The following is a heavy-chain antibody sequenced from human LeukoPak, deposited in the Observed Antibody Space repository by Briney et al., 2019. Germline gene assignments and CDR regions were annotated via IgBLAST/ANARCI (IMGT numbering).Heavy chain of an antibody. V-gene: IGHV6-1*01. CDR2: TYYRSKWYN. Sequence: SQTLSLTCAISGDSVSSNSAAWNWIRRSPSRGLEWLGRTYYRSKWYNDYAVSVKSRITINADTSKNQFSLQLNSVTPEDTAVYYCARDLYSSGWYRFDYWGQGTLVTVSS. CDR3: ARDLYSSGWYRFDY. J-gene: IGHJ4*02. CDR1: GDSVSSNSAA. D-gene: IGHD6-19*01.